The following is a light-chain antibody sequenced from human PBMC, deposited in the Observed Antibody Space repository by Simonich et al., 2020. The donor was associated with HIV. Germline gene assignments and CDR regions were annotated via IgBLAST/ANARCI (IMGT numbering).Light chain of an antibody. J-gene: IGKJ1*01. V-gene: IGKV4-1*01. CDR1: QSVLYSSNNKNY. Sequence: DIVMTQSPDSLAVSLGESSTINCKSSQSVLYSSNNKNYLAWYQQKPGQPPKLLIYWASSRDSGVPDRFSGSGSGTDFTLTISSLQAEDVAVYYCQQYYSTPRTFGQGTKVEIK. CDR3: QQYYSTPRT. CDR2: WAS.